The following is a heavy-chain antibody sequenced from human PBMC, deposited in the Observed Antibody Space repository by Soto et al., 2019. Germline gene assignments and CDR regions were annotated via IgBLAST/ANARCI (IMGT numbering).Heavy chain of an antibody. D-gene: IGHD5-12*01. Sequence: SETLSLTCAVSGGSISSGRYSWCWIRQPQGKGLECIGYIYHSVSTYYNPSLKSRVTISVDRSKNQFSLKLSSVTAADTAVYYCASVYGGYAGYSGQGAXVA. V-gene: IGHV4-30-2*02. CDR2: IYHSVST. CDR1: GGSISSGRYS. J-gene: IGHJ4*02. CDR3: ASVYGGYAGY.